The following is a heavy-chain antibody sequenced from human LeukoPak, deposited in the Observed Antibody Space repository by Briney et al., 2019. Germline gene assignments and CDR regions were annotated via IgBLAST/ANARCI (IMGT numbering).Heavy chain of an antibody. CDR1: GFTFSNYA. V-gene: IGHV3-23*01. J-gene: IGHJ4*02. Sequence: GGSLRLSCAASGFTFSNYAMSWVRQAPGKGLEWVSSISASGVRTYYADSVRGRFTISRDNSKNTVYLQMNSLRAEDTAVYYCAKDSGTAFWGQGTLVTVSS. CDR3: AKDSGTAF. D-gene: IGHD1-26*01. CDR2: ISASGVRT.